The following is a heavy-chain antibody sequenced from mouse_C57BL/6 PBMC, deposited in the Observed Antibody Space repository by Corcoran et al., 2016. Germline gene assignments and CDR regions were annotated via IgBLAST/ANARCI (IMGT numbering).Heavy chain of an antibody. CDR1: GYTFTTYG. CDR3: ARDYYGSRRFAY. CDR2: INTYSGVP. Sequence: QIQLVQSGPALKKPGETVKISCKASGYTFTTYGLSWVKQAPGKGLKWMGWINTYSGVPTYADDFKGRFAFSLETSASTAYLQINNLKNEDTATYFCARDYYGSRRFAYWGQGTLVTVSA. J-gene: IGHJ3*01. D-gene: IGHD1-1*01. V-gene: IGHV9-3*01.